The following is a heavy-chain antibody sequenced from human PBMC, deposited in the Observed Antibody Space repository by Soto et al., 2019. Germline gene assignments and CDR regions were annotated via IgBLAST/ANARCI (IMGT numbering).Heavy chain of an antibody. Sequence: GASVKVSCKVSGYTLTELSMHWVRQAPGKGLEWMGGFDPKDGETIYAQKFQGRVTMTEDTSTDTAYMELSSLRSEDTAVYHCATVGTNFRSSAIDYWGQGTLVTVSS. CDR1: GYTLTELS. V-gene: IGHV1-24*01. CDR2: FDPKDGET. J-gene: IGHJ4*02. D-gene: IGHD1-7*01. CDR3: ATVGTNFRSSAIDY.